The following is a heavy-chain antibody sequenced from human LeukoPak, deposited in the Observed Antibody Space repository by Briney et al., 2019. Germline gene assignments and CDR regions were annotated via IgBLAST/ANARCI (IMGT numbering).Heavy chain of an antibody. Sequence: SQTLSLTCAISGDIFSGKSVAWNWIRQSPSRGLEWLGRTYYNSKWYNDYAISVKSRININPDTSRNQFSLQLNSVTPEDTAVYYCARGQRNAFDYWGQGTLVTVSS. CDR3: ARGQRNAFDY. CDR1: GDIFSGKSVA. V-gene: IGHV6-1*01. CDR2: TYYNSKWYN. J-gene: IGHJ4*02.